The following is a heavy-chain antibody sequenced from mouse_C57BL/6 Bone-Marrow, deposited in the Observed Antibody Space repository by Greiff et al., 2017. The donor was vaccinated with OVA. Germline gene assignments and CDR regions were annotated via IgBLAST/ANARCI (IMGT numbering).Heavy chain of an antibody. D-gene: IGHD3-3*01. CDR1: GYTFTSYW. CDR3: AIGGDVWYFDV. Sequence: QVQLQQPGAELVKPGASVKVSCKASGYTFTSYWMHWVKQRPGQGLEWIGRIHPSDSDTNYNQKFKGKATLTVDKSSSTAYMQLRSLTSEDSAVYYCAIGGDVWYFDVWGTGTTVTVSS. V-gene: IGHV1-74*01. CDR2: IHPSDSDT. J-gene: IGHJ1*03.